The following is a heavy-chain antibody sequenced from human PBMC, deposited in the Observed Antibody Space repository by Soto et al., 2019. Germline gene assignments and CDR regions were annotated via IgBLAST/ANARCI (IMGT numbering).Heavy chain of an antibody. V-gene: IGHV4-59*01. Sequence: PSETLSLTCTASGGSISSYYWSWIRQPPGKGLEWIWYIYYSGSTNYNPPLKSRVTISVDTSKNQFSLKLSSVTAADTAVYYCARWSRVGATDFDYWGQGSLVTVSS. D-gene: IGHD1-26*01. CDR3: ARWSRVGATDFDY. J-gene: IGHJ4*02. CDR1: GGSISSYY. CDR2: IYYSGST.